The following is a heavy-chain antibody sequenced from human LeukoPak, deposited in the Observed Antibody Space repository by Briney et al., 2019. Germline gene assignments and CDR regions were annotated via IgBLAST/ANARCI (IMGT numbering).Heavy chain of an antibody. D-gene: IGHD1-26*01. J-gene: IGHJ4*02. V-gene: IGHV1-2*02. CDR3: ASIGMGATHPY. CDR2: INPNSGGT. Sequence: ASVKVSCKASGYTFTGYYMHWVRQAPGQGLEWMGGINPNSGGTNYAQKFPGRVTMTRDTSISTGYMELSRLRSADTAVYYCASIGMGATHPYWGQGTLVTVSS. CDR1: GYTFTGYY.